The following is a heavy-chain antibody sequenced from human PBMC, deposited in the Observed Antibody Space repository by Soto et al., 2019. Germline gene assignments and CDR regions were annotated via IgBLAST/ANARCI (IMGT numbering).Heavy chain of an antibody. D-gene: IGHD1-1*01. CDR1: GGSISSGGYS. Sequence: QLQLQESGSGLVRPSQTLSLTCAVSGGSISSGGYSWNWIRQPPGKGLEWIGYIYHSGNTLYNPSLKSRVTISVDKSTNQFSLKLSSVTAADTAVYYCARDQLEGTWFDPWGQGTLVTVSS. J-gene: IGHJ5*02. CDR2: IYHSGNT. V-gene: IGHV4-30-2*01. CDR3: ARDQLEGTWFDP.